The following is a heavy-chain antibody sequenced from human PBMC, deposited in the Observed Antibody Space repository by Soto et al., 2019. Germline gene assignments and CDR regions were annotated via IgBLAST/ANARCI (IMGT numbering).Heavy chain of an antibody. V-gene: IGHV4-59*01. Sequence: SETLSLTCTVSGGSISSYYWSWIRQPPGKGLEWIGYIYYSGSTNYNPSLKRRVTISVDTSKNQFSLKLSSVTAADTAVYYCARAGAYSSSPGAYYYGMDVWGQGTTVTVSS. CDR1: GGSISSYY. D-gene: IGHD6-13*01. J-gene: IGHJ6*02. CDR2: IYYSGST. CDR3: ARAGAYSSSPGAYYYGMDV.